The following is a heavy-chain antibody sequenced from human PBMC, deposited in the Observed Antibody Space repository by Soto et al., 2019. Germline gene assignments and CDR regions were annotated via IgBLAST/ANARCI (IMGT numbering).Heavy chain of an antibody. V-gene: IGHV3-30*03. CDR2: ISYDGSNK. D-gene: IGHD2-2*01. J-gene: IGHJ4*02. CDR3: AVKGAPTPALDY. Sequence: GGSLRLSCAASGFTFSSYGMHWVRQAPGKGLEWVAVISYDGSNKYYADSVKGRFTISRDNSKNTLYLQMNSLRAEDTAVYYCAVKGAPTPALDYWGQGTLVTVYS. CDR1: GFTFSSYG.